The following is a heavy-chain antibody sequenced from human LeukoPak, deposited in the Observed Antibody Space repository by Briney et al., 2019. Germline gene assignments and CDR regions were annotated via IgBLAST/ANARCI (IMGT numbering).Heavy chain of an antibody. CDR3: AGRGYSYGAFDY. J-gene: IGHJ4*02. V-gene: IGHV3-30*04. D-gene: IGHD5-18*01. CDR2: ISSDGNGK. Sequence: PGRSLRLSCAVSGFTLSNYAMHWVRQAPGKGLEWVASISSDGNGKYYADSVKGRFTISRDISKNTLYLQMNSLGTYDTAVYYCAGRGYSYGAFDYWGQGTLVTVSS. CDR1: GFTLSNYA.